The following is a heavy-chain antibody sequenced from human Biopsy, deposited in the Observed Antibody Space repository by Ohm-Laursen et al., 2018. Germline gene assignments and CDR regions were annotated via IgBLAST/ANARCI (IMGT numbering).Heavy chain of an antibody. CDR3: AAYYYDSSGYFYAFHY. CDR1: GVSISSYF. J-gene: IGHJ4*02. Sequence: QTLSLTCAVSGVSISSYFWSWIRQPLGKGLEWIGYVSYSGNTKYNPSLKSRVIISADTSKNQFSLKLSSVAAADTAMYYCAAYYYDSSGYFYAFHYWGQGTLVTVSS. D-gene: IGHD3-22*01. V-gene: IGHV4-59*08. CDR2: VSYSGNT.